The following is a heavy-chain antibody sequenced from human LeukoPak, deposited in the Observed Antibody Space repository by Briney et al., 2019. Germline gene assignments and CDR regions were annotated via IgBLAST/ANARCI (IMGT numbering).Heavy chain of an antibody. CDR2: IYYSGST. Sequence: PSETLSLTCAVSGGSISSYYWSWIRQPPGKGLEWIGYIYYSGSTNYNPSLKSRVTISVDTSKNQFSLKLSSVTAADTAVYYCATLSGTRFDAFDIWGQGTMVTVSS. CDR1: GGSISSYY. CDR3: ATLSGTRFDAFDI. V-gene: IGHV4-59*08. J-gene: IGHJ3*02. D-gene: IGHD3-3*01.